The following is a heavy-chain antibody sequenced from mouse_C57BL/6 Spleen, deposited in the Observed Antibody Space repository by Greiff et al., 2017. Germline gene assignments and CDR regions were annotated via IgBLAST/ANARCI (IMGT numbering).Heavy chain of an antibody. CDR2: ISDGGSYT. J-gene: IGHJ2*01. D-gene: IGHD1-1*01. CDR3: ARETDYYGSSYGYYFDY. CDR1: GFTFSSYA. Sequence: EVKLMESGGGLVKPGGSLKLSCAASGFTFSSYAMSWVRQTPEKRLEWVATISDGGSYTYYPDNVKGRFTISRDNAKNNLYLQMSHLKSEDTAMYYCARETDYYGSSYGYYFDYWGQGTTLTVSS. V-gene: IGHV5-4*01.